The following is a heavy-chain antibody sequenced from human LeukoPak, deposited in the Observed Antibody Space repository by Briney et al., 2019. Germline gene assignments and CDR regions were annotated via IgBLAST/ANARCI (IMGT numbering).Heavy chain of an antibody. CDR3: ASIPYYYYMDV. V-gene: IGHV4-39*07. Sequence: SETLSLTCTVSGGSNSSSSYYWGWIRQPPGKGLEWIGSIYYSGSTYYNPSLKSRVTISVDTSKNQFSLKLSSVTAADTAVYYCASIPYYYYMDVWGKGTTVTVPS. CDR1: GGSNSSSSYY. J-gene: IGHJ6*03. CDR2: IYYSGST.